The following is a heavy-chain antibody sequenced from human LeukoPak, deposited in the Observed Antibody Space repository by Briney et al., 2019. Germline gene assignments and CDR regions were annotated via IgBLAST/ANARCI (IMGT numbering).Heavy chain of an antibody. Sequence: GASVKVSCKASGYIFTDYYIHWVRQAPGQGLQWMGWINPNSGGTNYAQKFQGRVTMTRDTSISTAYMELSRLRSDDTAVYYCARDSDVSGTFGELLFGPVPFDYWGQGTLVTVSS. V-gene: IGHV1-2*02. CDR3: ARDSDVSGTFGELLFGPVPFDY. D-gene: IGHD3-10*01. J-gene: IGHJ4*02. CDR1: GYIFTDYY. CDR2: INPNSGGT.